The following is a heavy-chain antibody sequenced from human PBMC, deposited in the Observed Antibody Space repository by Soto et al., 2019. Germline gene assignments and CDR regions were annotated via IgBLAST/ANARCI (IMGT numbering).Heavy chain of an antibody. CDR2: ISGSGSVT. CDR1: GSTFSSSA. CDR3: SRNTSGRQGSTLDI. J-gene: IGHJ3*02. V-gene: IGHV3-23*01. D-gene: IGHD6-19*01. Sequence: PGGPLRLSCAASGSTFSSSAMTWVRQAPGKGLEWVSVISGSGSVTYYTSSVRGRFTISRDNSRNTLYLQMNNLRAEDTAVYYCSRNTSGRQGSTLDIWGQGTMVTVSS.